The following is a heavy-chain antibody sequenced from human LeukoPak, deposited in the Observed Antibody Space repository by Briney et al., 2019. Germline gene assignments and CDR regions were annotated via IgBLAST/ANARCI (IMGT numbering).Heavy chain of an antibody. D-gene: IGHD2-15*01. CDR1: GYTFTGYY. CDR2: INPNSGGT. Sequence: ASVKVSCKASGYTFTGYYMHWVRQAPGQGLEWMGWINPNSGGTNYAQKFQGRVTMTRDMSTSTVYMELSSLRSEDTVVYYCARSVVVVVAATRGGWFDPWGQGTLVTVSS. J-gene: IGHJ5*02. CDR3: ARSVVVVVAATRGGWFDP. V-gene: IGHV1-2*02.